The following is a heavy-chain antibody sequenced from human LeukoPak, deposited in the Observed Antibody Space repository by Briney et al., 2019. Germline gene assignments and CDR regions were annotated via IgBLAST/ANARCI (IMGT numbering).Heavy chain of an antibody. CDR1: GGTFSSYA. CDR3: ARVATFYYYYYMDV. J-gene: IGHJ6*03. V-gene: IGHV1-69*05. Sequence: SVKVSCKASGGTFSSYAISWVRQAPGQGLEWMGRIIPIFGTANYAQKFQGRVTITTDESTSTAYMELSSLRSEDTAVYYCARVATFYYYYYMDVWGKGTTVTVSS. CDR2: IIPIFGTA.